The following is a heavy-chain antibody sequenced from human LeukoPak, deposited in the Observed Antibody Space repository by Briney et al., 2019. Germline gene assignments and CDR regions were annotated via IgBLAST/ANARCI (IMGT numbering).Heavy chain of an antibody. CDR1: GGSISSDLYY. V-gene: IGHV4-30-4*01. CDR3: ARTGGYYYDSSGYYYGY. J-gene: IGHJ4*02. CDR2: IYYSGST. Sequence: PSETLSLTCTVSGGSISSDLYYWIWIRQPPGKALECIGYIYYSGSTYYNPSLKSRVTISVDTSKNQFSLKLSSATAADTAVYYCARTGGYYYDSSGYYYGYWGQGTLVTVSS. D-gene: IGHD3-22*01.